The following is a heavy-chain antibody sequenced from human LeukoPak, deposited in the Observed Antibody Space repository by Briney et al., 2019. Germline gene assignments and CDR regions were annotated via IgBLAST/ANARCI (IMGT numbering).Heavy chain of an antibody. V-gene: IGHV1-2*02. CDR2: INPNSGGT. CDR3: ARRGDYGAD. Sequence: SVKVSCKASAYTFTGSYMHWVRQAPGQGLEWMGWINPNSGGTTYAQNFQGRVTLTTDTSISTAYMELTRLTSDDTAVYYCARRGDYGADWGQGTLVTVSS. CDR1: AYTFTGSY. J-gene: IGHJ4*02. D-gene: IGHD4-17*01.